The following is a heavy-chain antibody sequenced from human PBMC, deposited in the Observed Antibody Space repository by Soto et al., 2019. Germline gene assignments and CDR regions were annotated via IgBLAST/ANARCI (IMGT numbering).Heavy chain of an antibody. Sequence: QVQLVQSGAEVKKPGSSVKVSCKASGGTFSRYAVSWVRQAPGQGLEWMGGVIPLFGTTNYAQKFQGRVTITADESTNTAYMERRSLRSDDTAGYYGARDATDGRAFVMAVWGQGPRSPSP. J-gene: IGHJ6*02. CDR1: GGTFSRYA. D-gene: IGHD2-15*01. V-gene: IGHV1-69*01. CDR2: VIPLFGTT. CDR3: ARDATDGRAFVMAV.